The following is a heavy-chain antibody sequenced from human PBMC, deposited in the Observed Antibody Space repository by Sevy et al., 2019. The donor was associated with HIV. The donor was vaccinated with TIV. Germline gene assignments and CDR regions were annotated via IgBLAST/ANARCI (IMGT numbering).Heavy chain of an antibody. Sequence: GGSLRLSCAGSGFTFSSYWMSWVRQAPGKGLEWVANINQDGSGKNYVDSVKGRSTISTDNAKNSLYLQMNSLRAEDTAVYYCARDPFSKADYWGQGTLVTVSS. CDR3: ARDPFSKADY. V-gene: IGHV3-7*01. J-gene: IGHJ4*02. D-gene: IGHD4-4*01. CDR2: INQDGSGK. CDR1: GFTFSSYW.